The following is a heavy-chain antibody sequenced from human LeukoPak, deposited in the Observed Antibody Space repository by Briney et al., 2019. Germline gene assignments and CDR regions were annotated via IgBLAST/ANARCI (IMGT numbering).Heavy chain of an antibody. J-gene: IGHJ5*02. D-gene: IGHD6-13*01. CDR2: INWNGGST. Sequence: GGSLRLSCAASGFTFDDYGMSWVRQAPGKGLEWVSGINWNGGSTGYADSVKGRFTISRDNAKNSLYLQMNNLRAEDTALYHCARARGTGSWYFSWFDPWGQGTLVTVSS. CDR1: GFTFDDYG. V-gene: IGHV3-20*01. CDR3: ARARGTGSWYFSWFDP.